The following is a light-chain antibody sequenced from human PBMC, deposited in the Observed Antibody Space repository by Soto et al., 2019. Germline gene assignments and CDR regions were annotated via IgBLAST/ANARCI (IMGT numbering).Light chain of an antibody. CDR3: SSYTSSSTLYV. CDR2: EVS. Sequence: QSALTQPASVSGSPGQSITISCTGTSSDVGGYNYVSWYQQNPGKAPKLMIYEVSNRPSGVSTRFSGSKSGNTASLTISGLQAEDEADYYCSSYTSSSTLYVFGTGTKLTV. CDR1: SSDVGGYNY. V-gene: IGLV2-14*01. J-gene: IGLJ1*01.